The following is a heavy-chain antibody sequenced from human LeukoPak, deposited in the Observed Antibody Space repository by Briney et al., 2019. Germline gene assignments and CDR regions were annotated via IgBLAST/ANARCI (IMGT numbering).Heavy chain of an antibody. CDR1: GGSFSGYY. CDR3: ARVRYDYVWGSYRLLGWFDP. CDR2: INHSGST. D-gene: IGHD3-16*02. Sequence: PSETLSLTCAVHGGSFSGYYWSWIRQPPGKGLEWIGEINHSGSTNYNPSLKSRVTISVDTSKNQFSLKLSSVTAADTAVYYCARVRYDYVWGSYRLLGWFDPWGQGTLVTVSS. V-gene: IGHV4-34*01. J-gene: IGHJ5*02.